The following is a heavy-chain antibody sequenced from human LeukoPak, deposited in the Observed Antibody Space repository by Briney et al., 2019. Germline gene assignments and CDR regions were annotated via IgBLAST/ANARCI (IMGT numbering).Heavy chain of an antibody. Sequence: GASVKVSCKASGYTFTSCGISSVRLAPGQGLEWMGWISAYNGNTSYAQKLQGRVTMTTDTSTSTAYMELRSLRSDDTAVYYCARDKYCSSTSCYRTPIDYWGQGTLVTVSS. CDR2: ISAYNGNT. J-gene: IGHJ4*02. D-gene: IGHD2-2*01. CDR3: ARDKYCSSTSCYRTPIDY. CDR1: GYTFTSCG. V-gene: IGHV1-18*01.